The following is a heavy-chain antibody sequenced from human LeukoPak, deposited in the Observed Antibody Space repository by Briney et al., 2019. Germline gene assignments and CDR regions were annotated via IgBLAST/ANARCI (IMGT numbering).Heavy chain of an antibody. CDR1: GDSISSYY. Sequence: SETLSLTCTVSGDSISSYYWSWIRQFPGKGLEWIGYIYYSGSTNYNPSLKSRVTISVDTSKNQFSLKLSSVTAADTAVYYCARQEQQLIYNWFDPWGQGTLVTVSS. CDR2: IYYSGST. D-gene: IGHD6-13*01. J-gene: IGHJ5*02. V-gene: IGHV4-59*01. CDR3: ARQEQQLIYNWFDP.